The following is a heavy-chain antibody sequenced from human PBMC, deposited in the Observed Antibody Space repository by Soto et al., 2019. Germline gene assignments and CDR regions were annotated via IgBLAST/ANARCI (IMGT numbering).Heavy chain of an antibody. D-gene: IGHD3-10*01. CDR2: IFPRDSDT. CDR1: GYTFTSYW. Sequence: PGESLKISCQASGYTFTSYWIGWVRQMPGRGLEWVGLIFPRDSDTRYSASFEGQVTISTDISIATAYLHWRSLEAPDTATYFCARLGSLLQPIDTWGQGTPVTVSS. V-gene: IGHV5-51*01. CDR3: ARLGSLLQPIDT. J-gene: IGHJ5*02.